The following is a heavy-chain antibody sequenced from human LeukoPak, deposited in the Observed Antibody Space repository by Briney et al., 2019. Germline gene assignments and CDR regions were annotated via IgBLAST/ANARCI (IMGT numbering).Heavy chain of an antibody. CDR2: INPNSGGT. J-gene: IGHJ4*02. V-gene: IGHV1-2*02. CDR1: EYTFTGYY. D-gene: IGHD3-22*01. CDR3: ARAEYYYDSSGLKGLPCDY. Sequence: GASVKVSCKASEYTFTGYYMNWVRQAPGQGLEWMGWINPNSGGTNYAQKFQGRVTMTRDTSISTAYMELSVLRSDDTAVYYCARAEYYYDSSGLKGLPCDYWGQGTQVTVSS.